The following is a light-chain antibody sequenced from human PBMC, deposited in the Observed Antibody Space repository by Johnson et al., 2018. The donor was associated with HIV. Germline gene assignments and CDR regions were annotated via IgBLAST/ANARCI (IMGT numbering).Light chain of an antibody. J-gene: IGLJ1*01. CDR3: ATWATSRSTGDV. CDR1: SSNIGNNL. CDR2: ANN. V-gene: IGLV1-51*02. Sequence: QSVLTQPPSVSAPPGQKVTISCSGSSSNIGNNLASRYQQLPGTAPKLLIYANNKRPSGIPDRFYGSKYGTSATLGITGLQTGDEADYYCATWATSRSTGDVFGTGTKCTVL.